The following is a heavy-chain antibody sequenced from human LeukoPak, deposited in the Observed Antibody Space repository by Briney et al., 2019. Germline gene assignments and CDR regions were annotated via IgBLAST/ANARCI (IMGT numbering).Heavy chain of an antibody. D-gene: IGHD3-10*01. CDR2: INPSGGST. J-gene: IGHJ4*02. CDR1: GYTFTGYY. V-gene: IGHV1-46*01. CDR3: ARDTRPHYGSGSYHFDY. Sequence: GASVKVSCKASGYTFTGYYMHWVRQAPGQGLEWMGIINPSGGSTSYAQKFQGRVTMTRDMSTSTVYMELSSLRSEDTAVYYCARDTRPHYGSGSYHFDYWGQGTLVTVSS.